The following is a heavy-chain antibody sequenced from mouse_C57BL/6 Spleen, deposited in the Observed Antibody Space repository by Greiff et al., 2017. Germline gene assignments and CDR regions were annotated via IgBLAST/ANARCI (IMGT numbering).Heavy chain of an antibody. CDR1: GYTFTSYW. CDR3: ARRDINDGYYDD. CDR2: IYPSDSDT. Sequence: VQLQQPGAELVRPGSSVKLSCKASGYTFTSYWMACVKQRPRQGLEWIGNIYPSDSDTHYNQKFKDKATLTVDTSSNTAYMQLSSLTSEDSAVYYCARRDINDGYYDDWGKGTTVTVSS. J-gene: IGHJ1*03. D-gene: IGHD1-3*01. V-gene: IGHV1-61*01.